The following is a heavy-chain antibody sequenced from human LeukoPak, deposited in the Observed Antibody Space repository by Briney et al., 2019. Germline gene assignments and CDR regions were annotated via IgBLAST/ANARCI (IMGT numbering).Heavy chain of an antibody. CDR2: ISGSGGST. D-gene: IGHD4-23*01. CDR3: ATNQPFYGGNSGLFDC. V-gene: IGHV3-23*01. J-gene: IGHJ4*02. Sequence: GGSLRLSCAASGFTFSSYAMSWVRQAPGKGPEWVSAISGSGGSTYYADSVKGRFTISRDNSKNTLYLQMNSLRAEDTAVYYCATNQPFYGGNSGLFDCWGQGTLVTVSS. CDR1: GFTFSSYA.